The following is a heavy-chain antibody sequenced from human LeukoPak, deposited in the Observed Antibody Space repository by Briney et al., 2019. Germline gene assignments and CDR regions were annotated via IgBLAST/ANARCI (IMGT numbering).Heavy chain of an antibody. CDR3: ARDSGEKGSDY. D-gene: IGHD3-10*01. CDR2: ISSSSSTI. V-gene: IGHV3-48*04. J-gene: IGHJ4*02. Sequence: GGSLRLSCAASGFTFSSYSMNWVRQAPGKGLEWVSYISSSSSTIYYADSVKGRFTISRDNAKNSLYLQMNSLRAEDTAVYYCARDSGEKGSDYWAREPWSPSPQ. CDR1: GFTFSSYS.